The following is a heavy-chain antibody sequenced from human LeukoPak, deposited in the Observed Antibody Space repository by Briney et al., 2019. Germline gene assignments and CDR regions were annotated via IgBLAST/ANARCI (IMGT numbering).Heavy chain of an antibody. J-gene: IGHJ4*02. Sequence: ASVKVSCKASGYTFTGYYMHWVRQAPGQGLEWMGWINPNSGGTNYAQKFQGRVTMTRDTSISTVYMELSSLRSEDTAVYYCARAGGVAAAIDYWGQGTLVTVSS. CDR3: ARAGGVAAAIDY. CDR1: GYTFTGYY. CDR2: INPNSGGT. V-gene: IGHV1-2*02. D-gene: IGHD6-13*01.